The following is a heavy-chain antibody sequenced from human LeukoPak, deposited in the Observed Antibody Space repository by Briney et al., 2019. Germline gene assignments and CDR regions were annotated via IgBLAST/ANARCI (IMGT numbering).Heavy chain of an antibody. CDR1: GFTFDDYA. V-gene: IGHV3-9*01. Sequence: SGGSLRLSCAASGFTFDDYAMHWVRQAPGKGLEWVSGISWNSGSIGYADSVKGRFTISRDNAKNSLYLQMSSLRDEDTAVYYCAQKGGTDHWGQGTLVTVSS. D-gene: IGHD2-15*01. J-gene: IGHJ4*02. CDR2: ISWNSGSI. CDR3: AQKGGTDH.